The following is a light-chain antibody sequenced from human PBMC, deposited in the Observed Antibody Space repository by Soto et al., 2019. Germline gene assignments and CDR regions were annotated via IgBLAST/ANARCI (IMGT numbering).Light chain of an antibody. J-gene: IGLJ3*02. CDR1: SSNIENNY. CDR3: GAWDSRLRTWV. V-gene: IGLV1-51*01. Sequence: QSVLTQPPSVSAAPGQKVTISCSGSSSNIENNYVSWYQQFPGTAPKLLIYDNNKRPSGIPDRFSGSKSATSATLGISELQPGDEAHYYCGAWDSRLRTWVFGEGTKVTVL. CDR2: DNN.